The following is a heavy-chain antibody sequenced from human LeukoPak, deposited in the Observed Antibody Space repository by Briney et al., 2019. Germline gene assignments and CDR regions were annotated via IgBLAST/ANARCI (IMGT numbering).Heavy chain of an antibody. CDR3: AKTTTGYSSGRFPGWPVDY. CDR1: GFTFSSYA. CDR2: IFGSGGST. D-gene: IGHD6-19*01. J-gene: IGHJ4*02. V-gene: IGHV3-23*01. Sequence: PGGSLRLSCAASGFTFSSYAMYWVRQAPGKGLEWASGIFGSGGSTHYADSVKGRFTISRDNSKNTVYLQMNSLRAVDTAVYYCAKTTTGYSSGRFPGWPVDYWGQGTLVTVSS.